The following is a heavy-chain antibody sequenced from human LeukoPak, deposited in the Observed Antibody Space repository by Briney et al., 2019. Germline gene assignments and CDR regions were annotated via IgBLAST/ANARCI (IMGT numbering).Heavy chain of an antibody. CDR1: GGSISSSSYY. J-gene: IGHJ4*02. V-gene: IGHV4-39*07. D-gene: IGHD5-18*01. Sequence: SETLSLTCTVSGGSISSSSYYWGWIRQPPGKGLEWIGSIYYSGSTYYNPSLKSRVTISVDTSKNQFSLKVNSVTAADTAVYYCAREGGYSYGDAPLHFDYWGQGTLVTVSS. CDR2: IYYSGST. CDR3: AREGGYSYGDAPLHFDY.